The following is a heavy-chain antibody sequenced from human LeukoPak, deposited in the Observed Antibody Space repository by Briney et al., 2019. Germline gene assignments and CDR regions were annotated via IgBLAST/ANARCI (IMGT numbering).Heavy chain of an antibody. CDR3: VRDWDHFDFDS. J-gene: IGHJ5*01. Sequence: GGSLRLSCAASGFTFSNYWMHRVRQAPGEGLVWVSRIKGDGSHTIYADSVKGRFTISRDNAKNTLYLQMKSLRAEDTAVYYCVRDWDHFDFDSWGLGTLVTVSS. V-gene: IGHV3-74*01. CDR1: GFTFSNYW. D-gene: IGHD3-9*01. CDR2: IKGDGSHT.